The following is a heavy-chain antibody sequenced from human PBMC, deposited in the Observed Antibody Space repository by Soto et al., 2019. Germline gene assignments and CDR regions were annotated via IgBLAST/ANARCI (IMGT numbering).Heavy chain of an antibody. Sequence: ASVKVSCKASGYTFSRYGIMWVRQAPGQGLEWMGWISAYNGNTNSAEKLRGRLTMTTDASTTTAYMELRSLRSDDTAIYYCARDQGFRVVINSNWFDPWGQGTLATVS. D-gene: IGHD2-21*01. CDR2: ISAYNGNT. CDR3: ARDQGFRVVINSNWFDP. V-gene: IGHV1-18*01. CDR1: GYTFSRYG. J-gene: IGHJ5*02.